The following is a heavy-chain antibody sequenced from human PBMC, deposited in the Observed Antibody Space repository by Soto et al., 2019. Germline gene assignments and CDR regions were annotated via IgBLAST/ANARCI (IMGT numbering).Heavy chain of an antibody. CDR3: ANSNLRNLAELNYYLDY. J-gene: IGHJ4*02. V-gene: IGHV1-69*06. CDR2: IIPIFGTA. CDR1: GGTFSSYA. Sequence: SVKVSCKASGGTFSSYAISWVRQAPGQGLEWMGGIIPIFGTANYAQKFQGRVTITADKSTSTAYMELSSLRSEDTAVYYCANSNLRNLAELNYYLDYWGQGTLGTVSS. D-gene: IGHD1-7*01.